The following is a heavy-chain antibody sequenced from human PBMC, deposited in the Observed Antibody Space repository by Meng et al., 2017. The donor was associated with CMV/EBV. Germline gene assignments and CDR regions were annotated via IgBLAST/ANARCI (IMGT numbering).Heavy chain of an antibody. CDR1: GFTFSSYA. CDR3: ASNSALYCSGGSCYSENYFDF. Sequence: GGSLRLSCAASGFTFSSYAMHWVRQAPGKGLEWVAVIPYDGSNKYYADSVKGRFTISRDNSKNTLYLQMNSLRAEDTAVYYCASNSALYCSGGSCYSENYFDFWGQGTLVTVSS. J-gene: IGHJ4*02. CDR2: IPYDGSNK. D-gene: IGHD2-15*01. V-gene: IGHV3-30-3*01.